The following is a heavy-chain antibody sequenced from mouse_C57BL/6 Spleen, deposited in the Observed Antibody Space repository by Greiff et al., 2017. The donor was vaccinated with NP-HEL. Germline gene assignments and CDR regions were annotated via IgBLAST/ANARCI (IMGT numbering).Heavy chain of an antibody. J-gene: IGHJ4*01. CDR2: ISSGSSTI. CDR3: ANLPRQYAMDY. V-gene: IGHV5-17*01. D-gene: IGHD1-2*01. CDR1: GFTFSDYG. Sequence: EVQVVESGGGLVKPGGSLKLSCAASGFTFSDYGMHWVRQAPEKGLEWVAYISSGSSTIYYADTVKGRFTISRDNAKNTLFLQRTSLRSEDTAMYYCANLPRQYAMDYWGQGTSVTVSS.